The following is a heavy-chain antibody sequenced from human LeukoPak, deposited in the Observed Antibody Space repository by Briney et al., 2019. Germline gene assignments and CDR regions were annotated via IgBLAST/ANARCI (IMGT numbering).Heavy chain of an antibody. CDR1: GFTFSSYG. CDR2: ISYDGSNK. D-gene: IGHD4/OR15-4a*01. J-gene: IGHJ6*02. CDR3: AKDREVPPNYYGMDV. Sequence: GGSLRLSCAASGFTFSSYGMHWVRQAPGKGLEWVAVISYDGSNKYYADSVKGRFTISRDNSKNTLYLQMNSLRAEDTAVYYCAKDREVPPNYYGMDVWGQGTTVTVSS. V-gene: IGHV3-30*18.